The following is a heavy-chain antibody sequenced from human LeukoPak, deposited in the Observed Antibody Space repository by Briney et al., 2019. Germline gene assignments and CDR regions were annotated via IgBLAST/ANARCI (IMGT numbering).Heavy chain of an antibody. V-gene: IGHV3-30*04. CDR1: GFTFSSYA. J-gene: IGHJ4*02. D-gene: IGHD2-8*02. Sequence: GRSLRLSCAASGFTFSSYAMHWVRQAPGKGLEWVAVISYDGSNKYYADSVKGRFTISRDNSKNTLYLQLNSLRTEDTAVYYCAKDTSLGYCDYWGQGTLVAVSS. CDR3: AKDTSLGYCDY. CDR2: ISYDGSNK.